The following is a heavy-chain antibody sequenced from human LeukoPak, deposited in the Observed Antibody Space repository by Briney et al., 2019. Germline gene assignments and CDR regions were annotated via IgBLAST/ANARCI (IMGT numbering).Heavy chain of an antibody. J-gene: IGHJ4*02. Sequence: GGSLRLSCAASGFTFSSYAMSWVRQAPGKGLEWAANIKPDGGEKYYVDSVKGRFTISRDNARNSLYLQMNSLRVEDTAMYYCARDSVGASVYWGQGILVTVSS. CDR3: ARDSVGASVY. V-gene: IGHV3-7*03. CDR2: IKPDGGEK. D-gene: IGHD1-26*01. CDR1: GFTFSSYA.